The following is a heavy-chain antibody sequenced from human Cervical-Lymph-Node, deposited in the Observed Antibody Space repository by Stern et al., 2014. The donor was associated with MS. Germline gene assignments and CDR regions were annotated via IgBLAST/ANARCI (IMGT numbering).Heavy chain of an antibody. D-gene: IGHD1-26*01. CDR3: AHRSTSVAGAWAS. CDR1: GFSLTTSGVG. V-gene: IGHV2-5*02. CDR2: LYWDDEK. J-gene: IGHJ5*02. Sequence: ESGPTLVKPTQTLTLTCDFSGFSLTTSGVGVGWIRQPPGKALGWLALLYWDDEKRYSPSLKNRLSIITDTAKNQVVLTMTNMDPVDTGTYYCAHRSTSVAGAWASWGQGILVVVSS.